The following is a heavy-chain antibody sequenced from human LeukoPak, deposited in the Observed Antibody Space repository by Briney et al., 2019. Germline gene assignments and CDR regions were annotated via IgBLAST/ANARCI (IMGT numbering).Heavy chain of an antibody. V-gene: IGHV4-39*01. CDR2: IYYSGST. D-gene: IGHD3-22*01. J-gene: IGHJ4*02. CDR3: ARQGRYYDSSGPIDY. Sequence: PSETLSLTCTVSGGSISSSSYYWGWIRQPPGKGLEWIGSIYYSGSTYYNPSLKSRVTISVDTSKNQFSLKLSSVTAADTAVYYCARQGRYYDSSGPIDYWGQGTLVTVSS. CDR1: GGSISSSSYY.